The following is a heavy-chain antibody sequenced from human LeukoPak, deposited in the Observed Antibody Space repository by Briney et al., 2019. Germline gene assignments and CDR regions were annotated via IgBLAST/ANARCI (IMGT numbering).Heavy chain of an antibody. CDR3: ARGPHGAFDI. CDR2: ISSSSYI. Sequence: GGSLRLSCAASGFTFSSYSMNWVRQAPGKGLEWVSSISSSSYIYYADSVKGRFTISRDNAKNSLYLQMNSLRTEDTAVYYCARGPHGAFDIWGQGTMVTVSS. V-gene: IGHV3-21*01. J-gene: IGHJ3*02. CDR1: GFTFSSYS.